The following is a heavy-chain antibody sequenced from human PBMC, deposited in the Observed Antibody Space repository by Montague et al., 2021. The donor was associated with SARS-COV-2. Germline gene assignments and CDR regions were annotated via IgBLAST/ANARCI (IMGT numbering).Heavy chain of an antibody. D-gene: IGHD3-22*01. CDR2: INQNKNT. CDR1: VSSYSGAD. V-gene: IGHV4-34*01. Sequence: SETLSLTCSRLVSSYSGADRTSTRLTPSNHGNSYADINQNKNTKYKPSLKSRVTISVDTSKNPFSLKLSSVTAADTAVYYCARGLMTINMMVVIMTGASTWLDSWGQGTLVTVSP. CDR3: ARGLMTINMMVVIMTGASTWLDS. J-gene: IGHJ5*01.